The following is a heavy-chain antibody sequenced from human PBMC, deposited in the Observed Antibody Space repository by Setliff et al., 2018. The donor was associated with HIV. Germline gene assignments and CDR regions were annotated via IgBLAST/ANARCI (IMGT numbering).Heavy chain of an antibody. CDR2: IFYSGST. CDR1: GGSISSSSYY. V-gene: IGHV4-31*03. J-gene: IGHJ4*02. CDR3: ARGESGYSSSWYPLPFDY. D-gene: IGHD6-13*01. Sequence: SETLSLTCTVSGGSISSSSYYWHWIRQHPGKGLEWIGYIFYSGSTYYNPSLKSRVTISLDTSENQFSLKLSSVTAADTAVYYCARGESGYSSSWYPLPFDYWGQGTLVTVSS.